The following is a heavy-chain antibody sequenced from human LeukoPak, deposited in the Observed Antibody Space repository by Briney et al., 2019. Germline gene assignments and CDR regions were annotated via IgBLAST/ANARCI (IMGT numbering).Heavy chain of an antibody. J-gene: IGHJ4*02. V-gene: IGHV1-69*05. Sequence: SVKVSCKASGGTFSSYAISWVRQAPGQGLEWMGGIIPIFGTANYAQKFQGRVTITTDESTSTAYMELSSLRSEDTAVYYCARGGYDSSGYRVGGFDYWGQGTLVTVSS. CDR1: GGTFSSYA. D-gene: IGHD3-22*01. CDR3: ARGGYDSSGYRVGGFDY. CDR2: IIPIFGTA.